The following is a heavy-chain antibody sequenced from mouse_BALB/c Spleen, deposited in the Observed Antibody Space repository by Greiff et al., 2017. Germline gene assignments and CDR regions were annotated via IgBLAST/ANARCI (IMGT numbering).Heavy chain of an antibody. CDR1: GYTFSSYW. J-gene: IGHJ2*01. D-gene: IGHD1-2*01. Sequence: QVQLQQSGAELMKPGASVKISCKATGYTFSSYWIEWVKQRPGHGLEWIGEILPGSGSTNYNEKFKGKATFTADTSSNTAYMQLSSLTSEDSAVYYCARGRAGLIGYGYYFDYWGQGTTLTVSS. CDR2: ILPGSGST. CDR3: ARGRAGLIGYGYYFDY. V-gene: IGHV1-9*01.